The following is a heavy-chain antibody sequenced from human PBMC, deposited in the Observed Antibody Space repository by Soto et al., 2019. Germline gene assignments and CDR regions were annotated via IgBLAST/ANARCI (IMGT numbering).Heavy chain of an antibody. CDR2: ISGSGWQT. D-gene: IGHD2-15*01. J-gene: IGHJ2*01. V-gene: IGHV3-23*01. CDR3: EKGRYFYASGGCAYF. Sequence: EVRLMESGGGFLQPGGSQRLSWVASGFTVNSYAISGVRQTPEKGLEGVSAISGSGWQTYYAESVQGRFTISRDNAKTTGYLHMNRLRAEASGIYYCEKGRYFYASGGCAYFWGRGTLVTVSS. CDR1: GFTVNSYA.